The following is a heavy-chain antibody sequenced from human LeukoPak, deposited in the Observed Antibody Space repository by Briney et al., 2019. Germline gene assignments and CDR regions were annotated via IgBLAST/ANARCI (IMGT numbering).Heavy chain of an antibody. V-gene: IGHV3-74*01. Sequence: GGSLRLSCAASGFTFSGYWMHWVRPAPGKGLLWLSRINGDGSTTNYADSVKGRFTISRDNAKNTVYLQMNSLRAEDTAVYYCARDQYYYYMGVWGKGTTVTVSS. J-gene: IGHJ6*03. CDR3: ARDQYYYYMGV. CDR2: INGDGSTT. CDR1: GFTFSGYW.